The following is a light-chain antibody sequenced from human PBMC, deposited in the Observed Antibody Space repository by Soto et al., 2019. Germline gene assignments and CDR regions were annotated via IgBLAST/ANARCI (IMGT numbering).Light chain of an antibody. CDR3: QQYYSTMYT. J-gene: IGKJ2*01. V-gene: IGKV4-1*01. CDR1: QSVLYSSNNSDS. Sequence: DIVMTQSPDSLAVSLGERATINCKSSQSVLYSSNNSDSLAWYQQKPGLPPKLVIYWASIRASGVPDRFSGSGSGTDFTITVSSLQAEDVAVYYCQQYYSTMYTFGQGTKLEIK. CDR2: WAS.